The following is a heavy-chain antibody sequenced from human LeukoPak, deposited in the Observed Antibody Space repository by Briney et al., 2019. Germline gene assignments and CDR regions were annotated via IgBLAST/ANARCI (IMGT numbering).Heavy chain of an antibody. CDR3: ARGRTYPRNPNNNWFDP. CDR2: IIPIFGTA. Sequence: ASVKVSCKASGGTFSSYAISWVRQAPGQGLERMGGIIPIFGTANYAQKFQGRVTITADKSTSTAYMELSSLRSEDTAVYYCARGRTYPRNPNNNWFDPWGQGTLVTVSS. V-gene: IGHV1-69*06. J-gene: IGHJ5*02. D-gene: IGHD1-14*01. CDR1: GGTFSSYA.